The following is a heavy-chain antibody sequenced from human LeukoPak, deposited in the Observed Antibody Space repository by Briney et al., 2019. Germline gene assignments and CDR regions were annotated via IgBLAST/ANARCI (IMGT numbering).Heavy chain of an antibody. CDR2: LSPSGTSI. Sequence: GGSLRLSCAASGFTFSSYAMSWVRQAPGRGLEWVSSLSPSGTSIYYADSVKGRFTISRDNSKNTLYLHMNNLRVEDTALYYCAAGPYGGNTPFDYWGQGTLVTISS. CDR1: GFTFSSYA. J-gene: IGHJ4*02. D-gene: IGHD4-23*01. V-gene: IGHV3-23*01. CDR3: AAGPYGGNTPFDY.